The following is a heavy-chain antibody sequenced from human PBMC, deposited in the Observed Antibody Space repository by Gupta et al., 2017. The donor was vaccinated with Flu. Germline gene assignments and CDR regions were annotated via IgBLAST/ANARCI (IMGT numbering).Heavy chain of an antibody. J-gene: IGHJ4*02. CDR3: AREKDLYYYDSSGSRGDY. V-gene: IGHV3-21*01. D-gene: IGHD3-22*01. Sequence: EVQLVESGGGLVKPGGPLRLSCAASVFTFSSYSMHWVRQAPGKGLEGVSSISSSSSYIYYADSVKGRFTISRDNAKKSLYLQMNSLRAEETAVYYCAREKDLYYYDSSGSRGDYWGQGTLVTVSS. CDR1: VFTFSSYS. CDR2: ISSSSSYI.